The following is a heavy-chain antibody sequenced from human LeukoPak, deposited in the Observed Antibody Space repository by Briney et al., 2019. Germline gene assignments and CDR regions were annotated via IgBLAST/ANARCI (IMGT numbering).Heavy chain of an antibody. CDR2: ISAYNGDT. V-gene: IGHV1-18*01. CDR1: GDXLSNHG. Sequence: ASVKVSCMASGDXLSNHGMSWVRQAPGQGLEWVGWISAYNGDTNYAQKVQGRVTMTTDTSTSTAYMELRSLRSDDTAVYYCARDGTGGATAGFDHWGQGTMVTVSS. J-gene: IGHJ4*02. D-gene: IGHD1-26*01. CDR3: ARDGTGGATAGFDH.